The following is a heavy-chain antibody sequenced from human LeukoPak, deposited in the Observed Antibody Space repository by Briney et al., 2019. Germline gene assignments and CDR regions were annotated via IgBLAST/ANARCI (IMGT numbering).Heavy chain of an antibody. CDR1: GGSISSSSYY. Sequence: PSEAVSLTCTVSGGSISSSSYYWGWIRQPPGKGLEWIGSIYYSGSNYYNPSLKSRVTISVDTSKNQYSLKLSSETAADTAVYYGARLDSSGYWCYFDYWGQGTLVTLST. CDR2: IYYSGSN. CDR3: ARLDSSGYWCYFDY. D-gene: IGHD3-22*01. V-gene: IGHV4-39*01. J-gene: IGHJ4*02.